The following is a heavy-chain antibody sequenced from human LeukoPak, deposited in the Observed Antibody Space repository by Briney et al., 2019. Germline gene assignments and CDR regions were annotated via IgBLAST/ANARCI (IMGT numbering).Heavy chain of an antibody. J-gene: IGHJ4*02. Sequence: GDSLKISGKGSGYSFTSYWIGWGRQMPDKGLEWMGIIYPGDSDTRYSPSFQGQVTISADKSISTAYLQWSSLKASDTAMYYCARLPIYYYDSSGYYYVPHYFDYWGQGTLVTVSS. V-gene: IGHV5-51*01. CDR2: IYPGDSDT. CDR1: GYSFTSYW. CDR3: ARLPIYYYDSSGYYYVPHYFDY. D-gene: IGHD3-22*01.